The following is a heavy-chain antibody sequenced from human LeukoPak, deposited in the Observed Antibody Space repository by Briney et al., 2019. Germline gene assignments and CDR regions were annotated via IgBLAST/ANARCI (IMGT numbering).Heavy chain of an antibody. CDR3: ARERRLYCSSTSCYEDFDY. D-gene: IGHD2-2*01. Sequence: GGSLRLSCAASGFTFSTYWMHWVRQAPGKGLVWASRINSDGSNTRNADSVKGRFTISRDNAKNTLYLQMNSLRAEDTAVYYCARERRLYCSSTSCYEDFDYWGQGTLVTVSS. CDR2: INSDGSNT. J-gene: IGHJ4*02. CDR1: GFTFSTYW. V-gene: IGHV3-74*01.